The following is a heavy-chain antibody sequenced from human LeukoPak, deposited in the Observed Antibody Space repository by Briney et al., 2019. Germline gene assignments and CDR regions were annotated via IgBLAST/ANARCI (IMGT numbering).Heavy chain of an antibody. Sequence: SETLSLTCIVSGGSISSSTDYWGWIRQPPGKGLEWIGNVYYSGSTYYNPSLKSRVTISVDTSKNQFSLKLHSVTAADTAVYYCANSPLVWRVFGYWGQGALVTVSS. D-gene: IGHD3-10*01. CDR2: VYYSGST. J-gene: IGHJ4*02. V-gene: IGHV4-39*01. CDR1: GGSISSSTDY. CDR3: ANSPLVWRVFGY.